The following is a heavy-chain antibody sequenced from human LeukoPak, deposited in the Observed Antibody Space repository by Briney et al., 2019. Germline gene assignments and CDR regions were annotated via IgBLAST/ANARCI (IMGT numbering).Heavy chain of an antibody. D-gene: IGHD5-18*01. V-gene: IGHV4-39*01. CDR3: ARHEIRCWFDP. Sequence: SETLSLTCTVSGGSISSSGYYWGWIRQPPGKGLEWIGSIYYSGSTYYNPSLKSRVTISVDTSKNQFSLKLSSVTAADTAVYYCARHEIRCWFDPWGQGTLVTVSS. CDR2: IYYSGST. J-gene: IGHJ5*02. CDR1: GGSISSSGYY.